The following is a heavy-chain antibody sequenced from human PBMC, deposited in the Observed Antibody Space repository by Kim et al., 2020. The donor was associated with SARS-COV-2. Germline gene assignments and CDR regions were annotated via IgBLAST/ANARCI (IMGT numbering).Heavy chain of an antibody. V-gene: IGHV1-3*01. Sequence: ASVKVSCKASGYTFTSYAMHWVRQAPGQRLEWMGWINAGNGNTKYSQKFQGRVTITRDTSASTAYMELSSLRSEDTAVYYCARDLEERITMVRGASDGGYFQHWGQGTLVTVSS. CDR3: ARDLEERITMVRGASDGGYFQH. CDR2: INAGNGNT. J-gene: IGHJ1*01. CDR1: GYTFTSYA. D-gene: IGHD3-10*01.